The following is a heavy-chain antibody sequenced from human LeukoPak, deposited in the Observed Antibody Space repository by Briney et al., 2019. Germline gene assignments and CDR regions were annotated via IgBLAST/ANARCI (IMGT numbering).Heavy chain of an antibody. CDR1: GFTLSSYA. Sequence: GGSLRLSCAASGFTLSSYAMSWVRQAPGKGLEWVSAISGSGGSTYYADSVKGRFTISRDNSKNTLYLQMNSLRAEDTAVYYCAKLSRFLEWLFFDYWGQGTLVTVSS. CDR3: AKLSRFLEWLFFDY. V-gene: IGHV3-23*01. D-gene: IGHD3-3*01. CDR2: ISGSGGST. J-gene: IGHJ4*02.